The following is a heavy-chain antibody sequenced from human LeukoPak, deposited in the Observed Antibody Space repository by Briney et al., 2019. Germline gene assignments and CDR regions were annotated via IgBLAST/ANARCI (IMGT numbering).Heavy chain of an antibody. CDR3: VRVHAMAYYYGMDV. J-gene: IGHJ6*02. Sequence: GGSLRLSCAASGFTFSSYEMNWVRQAPGKGLEWVSYISSSGSTIYYADSVKGRFTISRDNAKNSLYLQMNSLRAEDTAVYYCVRVHAMAYYYGMDVWGQGTTVTVSS. D-gene: IGHD5-24*01. V-gene: IGHV3-48*03. CDR1: GFTFSSYE. CDR2: ISSSGSTI.